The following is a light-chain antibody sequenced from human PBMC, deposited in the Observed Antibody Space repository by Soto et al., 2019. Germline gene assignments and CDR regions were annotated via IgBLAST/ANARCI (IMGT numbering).Light chain of an antibody. Sequence: EIVVTQSPVTLSVSPGETATLSCRASQNVFNNLAWYQVKPGQAPRLLIYGASTRATGIPVRFSGSGSGTDFTLTIPSLQSEDFAVYYCQQYNQWLTFGGGTKVEIK. CDR1: QNVFNN. J-gene: IGKJ4*01. CDR2: GAS. CDR3: QQYNQWLT. V-gene: IGKV3-15*01.